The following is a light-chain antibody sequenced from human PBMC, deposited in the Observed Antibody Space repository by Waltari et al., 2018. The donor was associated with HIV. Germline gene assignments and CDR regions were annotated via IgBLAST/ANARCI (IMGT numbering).Light chain of an antibody. CDR2: AAS. Sequence: DIQITQSPTSLSVSVGDRVIITCRESKGNSNYLAWSQQKPAKAPQSLISAASTLQSGVTLRFGGSGSGTDFTLTSSGLQPEDFATCYCQQYYSYPLTFGQGTQVEIK. V-gene: IGKV1-16*01. J-gene: IGKJ1*01. CDR3: QQYYSYPLT. CDR1: KGNSNY.